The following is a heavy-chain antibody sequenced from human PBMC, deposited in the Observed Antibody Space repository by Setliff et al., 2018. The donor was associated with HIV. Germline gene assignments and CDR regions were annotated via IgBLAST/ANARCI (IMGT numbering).Heavy chain of an antibody. CDR2: VYYNGNS. D-gene: IGHD3-10*01. V-gene: IGHV4-31*03. CDR3: ATGYYYGSGKYSAFDF. CDR1: GVSTSSANHY. Sequence: SETLSLTCLVSGVSTSSANHYWTWVRQSPEKGLEWIGFVYYNGNSYYDPSLNSRVSISLDTSQNQFSLHLLSVTDADTAIYYCATGYYYGSGKYSAFDFGGLGTLVTVS. J-gene: IGHJ4*02.